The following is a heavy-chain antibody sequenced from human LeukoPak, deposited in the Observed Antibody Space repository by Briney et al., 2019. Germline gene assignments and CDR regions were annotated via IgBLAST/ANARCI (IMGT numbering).Heavy chain of an antibody. CDR3: GRGGGGLQFCY. CDR2: INHSGST. V-gene: IGHV4-34*01. D-gene: IGHD5-24*01. CDR1: GGSFSGYY. J-gene: IGHJ4*02. Sequence: PSETLSLTCAVYGGSFSGYYWSWIRQPPGKGLEWIGEINHSGSTNYNPSLKSRVTISVDTSKNQFSLKLSSVTAADTAVYYCGRGGGGLQFCYWGQGTLVTVSS.